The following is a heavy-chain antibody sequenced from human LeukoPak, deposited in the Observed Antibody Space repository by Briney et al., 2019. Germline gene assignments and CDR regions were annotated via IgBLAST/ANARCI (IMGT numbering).Heavy chain of an antibody. CDR3: ARDRQQLVQDSFDAFDI. D-gene: IGHD6-13*01. V-gene: IGHV4-30-4*08. CDR2: IYNSGST. CDR1: GASISNVDFY. J-gene: IGHJ3*02. Sequence: SETLSLTCTVSGASISNVDFYWTWIRQAPGKGLEWIGYIYNSGSTHFNPSLKSRVTMSDDTSKNQFSLKLSSVTAADTAVYYCARDRQQLVQDSFDAFDIWGQGTMVTVSS.